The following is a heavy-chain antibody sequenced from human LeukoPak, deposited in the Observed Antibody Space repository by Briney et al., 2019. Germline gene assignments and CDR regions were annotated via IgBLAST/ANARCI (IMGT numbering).Heavy chain of an antibody. CDR1: GFMFSACW. Sequence: PGGSLRLSCAASGFMFSACWMSWVRQAPGKGLEWVANIKPDGNEIYYVDSVKGRSTISRDNAKNSLYLEMNSLSAEDTAVYYCARDWGDGYEYIFDHWGLGTLVTVSS. CDR3: ARDWGDGYEYIFDH. J-gene: IGHJ4*02. CDR2: IKPDGNEI. D-gene: IGHD5-24*01. V-gene: IGHV3-7*01.